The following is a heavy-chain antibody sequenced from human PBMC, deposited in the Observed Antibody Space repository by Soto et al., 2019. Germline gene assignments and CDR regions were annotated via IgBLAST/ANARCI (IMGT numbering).Heavy chain of an antibody. D-gene: IGHD3-16*02. V-gene: IGHV3-15*01. Sequence: GGSLRLSCAASGFTFSNAWMSWVRQAPGKGLEWVGRIKSKTDGGTTDYAAPVKGRFTISRDDSKNTLYLQMNSLKTEDTAVYYCTTSYGDYDYIWGSYRFDYWGQGTLVTVSS. CDR2: IKSKTDGGTT. CDR3: TTSYGDYDYIWGSYRFDY. CDR1: GFTFSNAW. J-gene: IGHJ4*02.